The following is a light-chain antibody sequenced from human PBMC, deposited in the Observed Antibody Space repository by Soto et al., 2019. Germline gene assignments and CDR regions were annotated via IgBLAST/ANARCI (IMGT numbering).Light chain of an antibody. CDR3: LQYKFYPLS. Sequence: DIQMTQSPSTLSASVGDRVTITCRARQNINRWLAWYQQRPGKAPNLLIHKASTLEVGVPSRFSGSASGTEINLTIRRPQADGFAVYFCLQYKFYPLSFGGGTKVEIK. CDR2: KAS. J-gene: IGKJ4*01. V-gene: IGKV1-5*03. CDR1: QNINRW.